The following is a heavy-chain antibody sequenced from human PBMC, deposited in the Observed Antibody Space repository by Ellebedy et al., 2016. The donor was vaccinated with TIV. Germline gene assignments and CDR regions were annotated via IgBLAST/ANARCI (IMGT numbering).Heavy chain of an antibody. CDR1: GFTFSDYW. V-gene: IGHV3-74*01. CDR2: INGDGGAT. J-gene: IGHJ6*02. CDR3: TRGLDV. Sequence: GESLKISCTASGFTFSDYWIHWVRQTPGKGLVWVSRINGDGGATNYADSVRGRFSMSRDNDKNRLYLRINSLRVEDSAIYYCTRGLDVWGQGTTVIVSS.